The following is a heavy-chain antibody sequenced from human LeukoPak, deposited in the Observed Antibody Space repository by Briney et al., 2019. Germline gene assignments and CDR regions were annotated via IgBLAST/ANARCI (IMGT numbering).Heavy chain of an antibody. CDR1: GGSISSGGYY. D-gene: IGHD6-13*01. CDR3: ARRDRGSRWYGGYFQH. V-gene: IGHV4-31*03. J-gene: IGHJ1*01. CDR2: IQNSGST. Sequence: SETLSLTCTVSGGSISSGGYYWSWIRQHPGKGLEWIGYIQNSGSTYYNPSLKSRVTMSVVMSKNQFSLKLSSVTAADTAVYYCARRDRGSRWYGGYFQHWGQGTLVTVSS.